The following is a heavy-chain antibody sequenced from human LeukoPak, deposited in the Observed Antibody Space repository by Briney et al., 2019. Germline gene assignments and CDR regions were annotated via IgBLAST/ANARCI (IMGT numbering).Heavy chain of an antibody. D-gene: IGHD3-3*01. CDR1: GFTFSSYW. J-gene: IGHJ6*03. V-gene: IGHV3-7*01. CDR3: AKDGYDFWSGYYTPYYYYYMDV. CDR2: IKQDGSEK. Sequence: GGSLRLSCAASGFTFSSYWMSWVRQAPGKGLEWVANIKQDGSEKYYVDSVKGRFTISRDNAKNSLYLQMNSLRAEDTAVYYCAKDGYDFWSGYYTPYYYYYMDVWGKGTTVTVSS.